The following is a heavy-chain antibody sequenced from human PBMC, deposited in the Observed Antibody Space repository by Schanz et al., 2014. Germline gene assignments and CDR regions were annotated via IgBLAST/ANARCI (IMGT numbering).Heavy chain of an antibody. CDR1: GFGFSSYG. CDR3: ARGRVLES. V-gene: IGHV3-7*01. D-gene: IGHD1-1*01. J-gene: IGHJ5*02. Sequence: VQLVESGGGVVQPGGSLRLSCAASGFGFSSYGMHWVRQAPGKGLEWVANIKKDGSEKYYVDSVKGRFTISRDNAKNSLFLQMNSLRPEDTAVYYCARGRVLESWGQGTLVTVSS. CDR2: IKKDGSEK.